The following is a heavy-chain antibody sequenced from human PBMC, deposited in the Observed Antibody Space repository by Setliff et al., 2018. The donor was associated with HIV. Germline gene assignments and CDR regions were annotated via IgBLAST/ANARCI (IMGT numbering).Heavy chain of an antibody. CDR2: MYFSGNS. Sequence: PSETLSLTCTVSGGSISSHYWNWIRQAPGKGLEWIGTMYFSGNSRNSPSLKSRVTISVDTSKNQFSLKLSSVTAADTAVYYCARDLALSFSNWGQGTLVTVSS. D-gene: IGHD3-3*02. CDR3: ARDLALSFSN. CDR1: GGSISSHY. V-gene: IGHV4-59*11. J-gene: IGHJ4*02.